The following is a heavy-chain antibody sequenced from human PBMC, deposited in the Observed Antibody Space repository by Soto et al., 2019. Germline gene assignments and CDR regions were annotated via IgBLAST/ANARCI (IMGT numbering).Heavy chain of an antibody. CDR3: ARGRELDGYCSSTSSSDY. V-gene: IGHV4-34*01. D-gene: IGHD2-2*01. CDR2: INHSGST. CDR1: GGSLSGYY. J-gene: IGHJ4*02. Sequence: PXXTLSLPCAVCGGSLSGYYWRWILQPPGKGLEWIGQINHSGSTNYNPSLKSRVTISVDTSKNQFSLKLSSVTAADTAVYYFARGRELDGYCSSTSSSDYWGQGTLVTVSS.